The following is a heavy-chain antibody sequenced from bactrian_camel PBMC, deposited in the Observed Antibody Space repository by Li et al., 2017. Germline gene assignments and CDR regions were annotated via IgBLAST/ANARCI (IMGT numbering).Heavy chain of an antibody. D-gene: IGHD2*01. J-gene: IGHJ4*01. CDR3: AADPSVYGNENI. CDR2: IYTGSGAT. CDR1: EFTFSSYY. Sequence: HVQLVESGGGLVQPGGSLRLSCTVDEFTFSSYYMSWIRQAPGQGLEWVSTIYTGSGATYYLNSVKGRFTISQDKATNTLYLQMNDLKAEDTAMYYCAADPSVYGNENIWGQGTQVTVS. V-gene: IGHV3-2*01.